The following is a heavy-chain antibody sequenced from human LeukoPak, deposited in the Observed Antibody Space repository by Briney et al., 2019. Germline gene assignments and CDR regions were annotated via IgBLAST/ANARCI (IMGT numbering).Heavy chain of an antibody. Sequence: SETLSLTCTVSGGSISSYYWSWIRQPPGKGLEWIAYISDIRSINYNPSLKSRVTISLDTSKNQFSLKLGSVTAADTAVYYCAGHHPRNTVDFWGQGTLVTVSS. CDR3: AGHHPRNTVDF. J-gene: IGHJ4*02. V-gene: IGHV4-59*08. CDR2: ISDIRSI. CDR1: GGSISSYY. D-gene: IGHD2/OR15-2a*01.